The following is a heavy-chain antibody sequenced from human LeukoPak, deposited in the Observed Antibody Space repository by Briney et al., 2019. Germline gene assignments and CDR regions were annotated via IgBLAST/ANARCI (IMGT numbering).Heavy chain of an antibody. CDR1: GGSISSSSYY. CDR2: IYYSGST. J-gene: IGHJ5*02. Sequence: ASETLSLTCTASGGSISSSSYYWGWIRQPPGKGLEWIGSIYYSGSTYYNPSLKSRVTISVDTSKNQFSLKLSSVTTADTAVYYCARQLGATTRWFDPWGQGTLVTVSS. V-gene: IGHV4-39*01. CDR3: ARQLGATTRWFDP. D-gene: IGHD1-26*01.